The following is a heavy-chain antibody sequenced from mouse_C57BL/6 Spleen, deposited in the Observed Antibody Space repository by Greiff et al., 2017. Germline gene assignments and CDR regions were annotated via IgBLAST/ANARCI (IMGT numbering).Heavy chain of an antibody. CDR2: ISYNGSN. CDR3: AREVLRNLDY. Sequence: EVKLQASGPGPVKPSQSLSLTCSVTGYSITSGYYWNWIRQFPGNKLAWMGYISYNGSNNYNPSLNNRISITRDTSKNQFFLELNSVTTEDTATYYCAREVLRNLDYWGQGTTLTVSS. CDR1: GYSITSGYY. J-gene: IGHJ2*01. V-gene: IGHV3-6*01. D-gene: IGHD1-1*01.